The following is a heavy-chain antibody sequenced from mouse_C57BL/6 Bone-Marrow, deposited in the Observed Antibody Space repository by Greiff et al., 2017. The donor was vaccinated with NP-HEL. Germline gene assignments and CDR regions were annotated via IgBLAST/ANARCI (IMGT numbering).Heavy chain of an antibody. Sequence: VQLQQPGAELVMPGASVKLSCKASGYTFTSYWMHWVKQRPGQGLEWIGEIDPSDSYTNYNQKFKGKSTLTVDKSSSTAYMQLSSLTSEDSAVYYCARSTTVVKGYYFDYWGQGTTLTVSS. D-gene: IGHD1-1*01. CDR2: IDPSDSYT. CDR1: GYTFTSYW. V-gene: IGHV1-69*01. CDR3: ARSTTVVKGYYFDY. J-gene: IGHJ2*01.